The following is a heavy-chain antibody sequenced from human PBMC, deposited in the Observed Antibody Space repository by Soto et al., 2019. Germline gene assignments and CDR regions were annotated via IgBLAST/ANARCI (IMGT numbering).Heavy chain of an antibody. CDR1: GYTFTSYA. Sequence: QVKLVQSGAEVKKHGASVKVSCKASGYTFTSYAVPWVRQAPGPRLEWMGWINVGNGNTKYSQKCRGRVTITRDTSASTAHRELSRLRSEGTAVYYCARDEAAGMDVWGQGTTVTFSS. CDR2: INVGNGNT. CDR3: ARDEAAGMDV. V-gene: IGHV1-3*01. J-gene: IGHJ6*01. D-gene: IGHD6-25*01.